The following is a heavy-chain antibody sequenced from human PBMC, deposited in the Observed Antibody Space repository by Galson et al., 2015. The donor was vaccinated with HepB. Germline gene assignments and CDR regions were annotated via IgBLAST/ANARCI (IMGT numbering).Heavy chain of an antibody. CDR3: ARVLPEFDFWNGLGN. Sequence: SLRLSCAASGFIFSSYAMHWVRQAPGKGLQWLAVISDDGNDQYYADSVKGRFTISRDNSKNTLNLQMNSLRAEDTAVYYCARVLPEFDFWNGLGNWGEGTLVTVSS. CDR1: GFIFSSYA. V-gene: IGHV3-30*04. D-gene: IGHD3-3*01. CDR2: ISDDGNDQ. J-gene: IGHJ4*02.